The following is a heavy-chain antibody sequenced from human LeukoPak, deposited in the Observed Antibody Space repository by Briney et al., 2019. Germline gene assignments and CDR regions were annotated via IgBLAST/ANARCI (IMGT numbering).Heavy chain of an antibody. CDR3: ARGGYYGSGNDFRFDP. V-gene: IGHV4-59*01. D-gene: IGHD3-10*01. Sequence: SETLSLTCTVSGGSISTYCWSWIRQPAGKGLEWIGYIYYSGSTNYNPSLKSRVTISLDTSKNQFSLKLSSVTAADTAVYYCARGGYYGSGNDFRFDPWGQGTLVTVSS. CDR1: GGSISTYC. J-gene: IGHJ5*02. CDR2: IYYSGST.